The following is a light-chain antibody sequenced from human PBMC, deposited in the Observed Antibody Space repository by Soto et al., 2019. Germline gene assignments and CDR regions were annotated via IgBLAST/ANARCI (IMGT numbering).Light chain of an antibody. J-gene: IGLJ3*02. Sequence: QSVLTQPASVSGAPGQSVTISCTGSSSNIGRYYYVYWYQQLPGKAPKLIIYSVINRPSGVSDRFSGSKSGNSASLSISGLQPEDEDSYQCGYCTRASSWVFGGGTKLTVL. V-gene: IGLV2-14*03. CDR1: SSNIGRYYY. CDR3: GYCTRASSWV. CDR2: SVI.